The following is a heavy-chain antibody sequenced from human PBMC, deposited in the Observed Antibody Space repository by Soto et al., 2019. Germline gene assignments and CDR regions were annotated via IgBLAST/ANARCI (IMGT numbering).Heavy chain of an antibody. CDR1: GGSISSGCYY. CDR3: ARSTGGGDRGRFDP. CDR2: IYYSGST. J-gene: IGHJ5*02. V-gene: IGHV4-31*03. D-gene: IGHD2-21*02. Sequence: QVQLQESGPGLVKPSQTLSLTCTVSGGSISSGCYYWSWIRQHPGKGLEWIGYIYYSGSTYYNPSLKSRVTISVDTSKNQVSLKLSSVTAADTAVYYCARSTGGGDRGRFDPWGQGTLVTVSS.